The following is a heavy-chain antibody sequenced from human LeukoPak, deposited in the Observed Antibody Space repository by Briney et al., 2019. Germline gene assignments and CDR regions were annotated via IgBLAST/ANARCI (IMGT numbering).Heavy chain of an antibody. D-gene: IGHD3-9*01. CDR1: GYTFTSYG. CDR2: ISAYNGNI. CDR3: ARVPYKFGRYFVLHDDY. V-gene: IGHV1-18*01. J-gene: IGHJ4*02. Sequence: ASVKVSCKASGYTFTSYGISWVRQAPGQGLEWMGWISAYNGNINYAQKLQGRVTMTTDTSTSTAYMELRSLRSDDTAVYYCARVPYKFGRYFVLHDDYWGQGTLVTVSS.